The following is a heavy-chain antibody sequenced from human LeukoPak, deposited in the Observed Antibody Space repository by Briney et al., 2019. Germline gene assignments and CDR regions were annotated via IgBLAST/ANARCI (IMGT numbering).Heavy chain of an antibody. CDR1: GYTFTGYY. J-gene: IGHJ5*02. D-gene: IGHD5-24*01. CDR3: ARDRLKGRDGYNWGEGNWFDP. Sequence: PGASVKVSCKASGYTFTGYYMHWVRQAPGQGLEWMGWINPNSGGTNYAQKFQGRVTMTRDTSISTAYMELSRLRSDDTAVYYCARDRLKGRDGYNWGEGNWFDPWGQGTLVTVSS. CDR2: INPNSGGT. V-gene: IGHV1-2*02.